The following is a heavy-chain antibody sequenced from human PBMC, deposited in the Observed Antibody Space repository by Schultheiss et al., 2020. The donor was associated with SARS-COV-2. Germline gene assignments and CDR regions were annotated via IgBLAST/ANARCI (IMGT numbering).Heavy chain of an antibody. CDR3: ARADIVVVPAAMRLGMDV. Sequence: GGSLRLSCAASGFTFSRYGMHWVRQAPGKGLEWVAVISYDGSNKYYADSVKGRFTISRDNSKNTLYLQMNSLRAEDTAVYYCARADIVVVPAAMRLGMDVLGQGTTVTVSS. V-gene: IGHV3-30*03. CDR2: ISYDGSNK. D-gene: IGHD2-2*01. J-gene: IGHJ6*02. CDR1: GFTFSRYG.